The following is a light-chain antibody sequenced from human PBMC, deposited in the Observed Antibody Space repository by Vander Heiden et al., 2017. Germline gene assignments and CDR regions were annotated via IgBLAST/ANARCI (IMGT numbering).Light chain of an antibody. CDR2: DVS. V-gene: IGLV2-14*01. CDR3: SSYTSSSTYV. J-gene: IGLJ1*01. CDR1: SSDVGSYNY. Sequence: QSALTQPASVSGSPGQSITIPCTGTSSDVGSYNYVSWYQQHPGKAPKLMIYDVSNRPSGVSSRFSGSKSGNTASLTISGLQAEDEADYYCSSYTSSSTYVFGTGTKVTVL.